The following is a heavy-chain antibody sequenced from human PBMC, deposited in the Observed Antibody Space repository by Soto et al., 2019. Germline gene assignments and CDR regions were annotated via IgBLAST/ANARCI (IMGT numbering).Heavy chain of an antibody. V-gene: IGHV3-23*01. CDR2: ISGSGGST. D-gene: IGHD6-6*01. CDR1: GFTFSSYA. Sequence: GGSLRLSCAASGFTFSSYAMSWVRQAPGKGLEWVSAISGSGGSTYYADSVKGRFTISRDNSKNTLYLQMNSLRAEDTAVYYCAKGKAARLIYYYYYMDVWGKGTTVTVSS. J-gene: IGHJ6*03. CDR3: AKGKAARLIYYYYYMDV.